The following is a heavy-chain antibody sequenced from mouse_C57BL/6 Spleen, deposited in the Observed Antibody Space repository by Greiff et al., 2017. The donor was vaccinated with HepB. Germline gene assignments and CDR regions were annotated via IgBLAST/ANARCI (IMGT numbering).Heavy chain of an antibody. D-gene: IGHD1-1*01. CDR1: GYTFTSYW. Sequence: QVQLQHSGAELAKPGASVKLSCKASGYTFTSYWMHWVKQRPGQGLEWIGYINPSSGYTKYNQKFKDKATLTADKSSSTAYMQLSSLTYEDSAVYYCARIYYGSSYPPYAMDYWGQGTSVTVSS. J-gene: IGHJ4*01. CDR2: INPSSGYT. CDR3: ARIYYGSSYPPYAMDY. V-gene: IGHV1-7*01.